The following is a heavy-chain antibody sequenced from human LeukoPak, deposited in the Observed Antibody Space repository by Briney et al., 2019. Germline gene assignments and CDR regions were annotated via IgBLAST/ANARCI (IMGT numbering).Heavy chain of an antibody. J-gene: IGHJ5*02. CDR2: IVVGAGNT. V-gene: IGHV1-58*02. D-gene: IGHD3-3*01. CDR3: AAQRGASLHDFWSTRLFDP. CDR1: VFTFTTSG. Sequence: ASVKVSCKASVFTFTTSGIQGVRQARGQRLEGIGWIVVGAGNTYYSQRFQERVTITRDMSTSTAYMELSSLRSDDTAVYYCAAQRGASLHDFWSTRLFDPWGQGTLVSVSS.